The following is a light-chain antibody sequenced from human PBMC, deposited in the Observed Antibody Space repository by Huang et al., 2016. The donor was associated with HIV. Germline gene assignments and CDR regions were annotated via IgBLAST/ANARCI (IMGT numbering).Light chain of an antibody. Sequence: DIVMTQSPDSLAVSLGERATIHCKSSQSVLYSSNNKNYLAWYLQKPGQPPKLLIYWASTRESGVPYRFSGSGSGTDFTLTISSLQAEDVAVYYCHQYYSTPTFGQGTKVEIK. CDR2: WAS. CDR1: QSVLYSSNNKNY. J-gene: IGKJ1*01. V-gene: IGKV4-1*01. CDR3: HQYYSTPT.